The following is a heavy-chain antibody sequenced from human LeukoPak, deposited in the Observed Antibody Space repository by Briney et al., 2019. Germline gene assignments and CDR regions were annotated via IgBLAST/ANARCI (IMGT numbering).Heavy chain of an antibody. V-gene: IGHV3-74*01. J-gene: IGHJ4*02. CDR3: ARGIAAAGTFDH. D-gene: IGHD6-13*01. Sequence: GGSLRLSCAASGFTFSSCWMHWVRQAPGKGLVWVARINSDGSSTSYADSVKGRFTISRDNAKNSLYLQLNSLRADDTAVYYCARGIAAAGTFDHWGQGTLVTVSS. CDR2: INSDGSST. CDR1: GFTFSSCW.